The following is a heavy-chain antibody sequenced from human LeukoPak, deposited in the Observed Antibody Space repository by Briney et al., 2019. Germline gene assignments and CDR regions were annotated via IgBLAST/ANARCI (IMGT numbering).Heavy chain of an antibody. CDR2: ISYDGSNK. J-gene: IGHJ6*02. Sequence: PGGSLRLSCAASRFTFSSYAMHWVRQAPGKGLEWVAVISYDGSNKYYADSVKGRLTISRDNSKNTLYLQMNSLRAEDTAVYYCAREHTYCSGGSCYSYYYYYYGMDVWGQGTTVTVSS. CDR3: AREHTYCSGGSCYSYYYYYYGMDV. D-gene: IGHD2-15*01. V-gene: IGHV3-30-3*01. CDR1: RFTFSSYA.